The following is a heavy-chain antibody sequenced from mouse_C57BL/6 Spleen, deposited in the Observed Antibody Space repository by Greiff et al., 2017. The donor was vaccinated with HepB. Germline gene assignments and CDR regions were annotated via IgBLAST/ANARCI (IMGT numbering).Heavy chain of an antibody. Sequence: EVKLMESGGGLVKPGGSLKLSCAASGFTFSDYGMHWVRQAPEKGLEWVAYISSGSSTIYYADTVKGRFTISRDNAKNTLFLQMTSLRSEDTAMYYCAAMVTTSRAMDYWGQGTSVTVSS. J-gene: IGHJ4*01. CDR2: ISSGSSTI. CDR3: AAMVTTSRAMDY. D-gene: IGHD2-2*01. V-gene: IGHV5-17*01. CDR1: GFTFSDYG.